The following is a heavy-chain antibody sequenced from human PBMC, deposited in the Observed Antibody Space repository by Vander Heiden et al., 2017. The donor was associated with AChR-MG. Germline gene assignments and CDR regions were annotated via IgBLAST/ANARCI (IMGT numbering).Heavy chain of an antibody. D-gene: IGHD3-3*01. CDR3: AKDHRTPLTIRFLEWLLRGYFDY. CDR2: ISGSGGST. V-gene: IGHV3-23*01. J-gene: IGHJ4*02. Sequence: EVQLLESGGGLVQPGGSLRLSCAASGFTFSSYAMSWVRQAPGTGLEWVSAISGSGGSTYYADSVKGRFTISRDNSKNTLYLQMNSLRAEDTAVYYCAKDHRTPLTIRFLEWLLRGYFDYWGQGTLVTVSS. CDR1: GFTFSSYA.